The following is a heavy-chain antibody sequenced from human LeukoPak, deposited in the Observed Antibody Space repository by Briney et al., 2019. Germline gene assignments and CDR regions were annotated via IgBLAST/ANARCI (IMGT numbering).Heavy chain of an antibody. CDR1: GGSISSYY. J-gene: IGHJ5*02. CDR3: ARAEGYCSSTSCYNWFDP. Sequence: SETLSLTCTVSGGSISSYYWSWIRQPPGKGLEWIGYIYYSGSTNYNPSLKSRVTISVDTSKNQFSLKLSSVTAADTAVCYCARAEGYCSSTSCYNWFDPWGQGTLVTVSS. V-gene: IGHV4-59*08. D-gene: IGHD2-2*01. CDR2: IYYSGST.